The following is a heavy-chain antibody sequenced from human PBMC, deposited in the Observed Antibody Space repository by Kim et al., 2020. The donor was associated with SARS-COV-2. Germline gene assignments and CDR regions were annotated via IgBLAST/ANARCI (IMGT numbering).Heavy chain of an antibody. J-gene: IGHJ6*02. D-gene: IGHD2-21*02. Sequence: PVAGRVSITKDNSRNTVYLQMNGLRADDTAVYYCARLGPGTANYYCGMDVWGQGTTVTVSS. CDR3: ARLGPGTANYYCGMDV. V-gene: IGHV3-53*01.